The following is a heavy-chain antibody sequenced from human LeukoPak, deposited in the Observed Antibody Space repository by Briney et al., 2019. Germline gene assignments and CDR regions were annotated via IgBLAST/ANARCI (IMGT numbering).Heavy chain of an antibody. CDR2: IWYGTSKT. CDR1: GFIFNNYG. J-gene: IGHJ1*01. Sequence: GGSLRLSCAASGFIFNNYGMHWVRQAPGKGLEWVATIWYGTSKTNYEDSVEGRFTISRDNSKNTLYLQMNSLRVEDTAVYYCATYNSINGREFQHWGQGTLVTVSS. CDR3: ATYNSINGREFQH. D-gene: IGHD2-8*01. V-gene: IGHV3-33*08.